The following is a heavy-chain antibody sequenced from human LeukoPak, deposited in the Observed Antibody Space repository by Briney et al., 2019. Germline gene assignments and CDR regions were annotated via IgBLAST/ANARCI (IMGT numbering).Heavy chain of an antibody. CDR3: SYGWSGYYMSYYYYYMDV. Sequence: PSETLSLTCAVSGGSISSSNWWSWVRQPPGKGLEWIGEIYHSGSTNYNPSLKSRVTISVDKSKNQFSLKLSSVTAADTAVYYCSYGWSGYYMSYYYYYMDVWGKGTTVTVSS. D-gene: IGHD3-3*01. J-gene: IGHJ6*03. CDR1: GGSISSSNW. V-gene: IGHV4-4*02. CDR2: IYHSGST.